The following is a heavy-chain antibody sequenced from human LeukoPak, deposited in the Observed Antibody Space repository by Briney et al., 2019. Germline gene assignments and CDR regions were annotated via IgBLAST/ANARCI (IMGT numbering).Heavy chain of an antibody. V-gene: IGHV1-2*02. D-gene: IGHD6-13*01. J-gene: IGHJ3*02. CDR2: INPNIGGT. CDR1: GYTFTGYF. CDR3: ATAVIVAVFGDAFDI. Sequence: ASVKVSCKASGYTFTGYFMHWVRQAPGQGLEWMGWINPNIGGTNYAQKFQGRVTMTRDTSISTAYMELRRLRYDDTAVYYCATAVIVAVFGDAFDIWGQGTLVTVSS.